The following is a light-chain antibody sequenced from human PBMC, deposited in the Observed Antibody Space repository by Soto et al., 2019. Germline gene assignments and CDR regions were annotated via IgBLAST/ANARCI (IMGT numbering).Light chain of an antibody. J-gene: IGLJ2*01. V-gene: IGLV3-1*01. CDR1: KLGHKY. CDR2: QDN. Sequence: SSELTQPPSVSVSPGQTASVTCSGDKLGHKYACWYQQKPGQSPVLVIYQDNKRPSGIPERFSGSNSGDTATLTISGTQPMDEADYYCQAWDSSTVVFGGGTKLTVL. CDR3: QAWDSSTVV.